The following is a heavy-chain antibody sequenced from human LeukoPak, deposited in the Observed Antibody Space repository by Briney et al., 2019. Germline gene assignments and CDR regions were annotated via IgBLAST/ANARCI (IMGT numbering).Heavy chain of an antibody. CDR1: GYTFTGYY. CDR2: INPNSGGT. D-gene: IGHD2-2*01. CDR3: ARGGRKRVPAATTTDYYYMDV. V-gene: IGHV1-2*02. J-gene: IGHJ6*03. Sequence: ASVKVSCKASGYTFTGYYMHWVRQAPGQGLEWMGWINPNSGGTNYAQKFQGRVTMTRDTSISTAYMELSRLTSDDTAVYYCARGGRKRVPAATTTDYYYMDVWGKGTTVTVSS.